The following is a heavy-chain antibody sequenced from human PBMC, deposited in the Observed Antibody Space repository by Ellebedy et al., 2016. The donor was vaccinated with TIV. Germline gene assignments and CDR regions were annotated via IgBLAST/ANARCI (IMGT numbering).Heavy chain of an antibody. Sequence: PGGSLRLSCTVSGGSIGSYFWSWIRQPPGKGLEWIGYIDYSGNTNYNPSLQSRVTVSVDTSKNQFSLKLSSVTAADTAVYFCARHDPRYYESSGFYYGGWFDPWGQGTLVTVSS. CDR1: GGSIGSYF. CDR2: IDYSGNT. D-gene: IGHD3-22*01. J-gene: IGHJ5*02. CDR3: ARHDPRYYESSGFYYGGWFDP. V-gene: IGHV4-59*08.